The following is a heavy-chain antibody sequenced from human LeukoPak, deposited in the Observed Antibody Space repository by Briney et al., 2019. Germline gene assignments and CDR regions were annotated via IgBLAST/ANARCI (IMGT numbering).Heavy chain of an antibody. CDR3: VSYNWNYAWFDS. J-gene: IGHJ5*01. CDR2: IRTGGDST. Sequence: PGGTLRLSCAASGFTYSNYGMNWVRQAPGKGLEWVSTIRTGGDSTYYADSVKGRFTISRDNSKNTLYLQMNSLRAEDTAVYYCVSYNWNYAWFDSWGQGTLVTVSS. D-gene: IGHD1-20*01. V-gene: IGHV3-23*01. CDR1: GFTYSNYG.